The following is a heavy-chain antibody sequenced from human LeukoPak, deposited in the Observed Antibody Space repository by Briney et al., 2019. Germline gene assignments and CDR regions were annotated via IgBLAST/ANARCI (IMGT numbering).Heavy chain of an antibody. CDR3: ARGSLTATYYYDSSGYYFL. V-gene: IGHV1-46*01. J-gene: IGHJ4*02. Sequence: ASVKVSCKASGYTFTSYYMHWVRQAPGQGLAWMGVINPSGGSTSYAQKFQGRVTMTRDTSTSTVYMELSSLRSEDTAVYYCARGSLTATYYYDSSGYYFLWGQGTLVTVSS. D-gene: IGHD3-22*01. CDR1: GYTFTSYY. CDR2: INPSGGST.